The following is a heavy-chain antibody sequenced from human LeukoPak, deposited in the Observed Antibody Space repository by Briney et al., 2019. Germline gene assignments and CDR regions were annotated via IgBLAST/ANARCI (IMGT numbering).Heavy chain of an antibody. CDR3: ARGGLWFIYRENYYFDY. CDR2: ISSSGSTI. V-gene: IGHV3-11*01. Sequence: AGGSLRLSCAASGFTFSDYYMSWIRRAPGKGLEWVSYISSSGSTIYYADSVKGRFTISRGNAKNSLYLQMNSLRAEDTAVYYCARGGLWFIYRENYYFDYWGQGTLVTVSS. J-gene: IGHJ4*02. D-gene: IGHD3-10*01. CDR1: GFTFSDYY.